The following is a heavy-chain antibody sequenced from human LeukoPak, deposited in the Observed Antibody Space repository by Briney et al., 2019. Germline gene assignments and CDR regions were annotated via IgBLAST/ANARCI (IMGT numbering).Heavy chain of an antibody. Sequence: GGSLRLSCAASGFTFGSYGMHWVRQAPGKGLEWVAFIRYDGTNEYYADSVKGRFTISRDNSKNTLYLQMNSLRSEDTAVYYCAKESAISLPFDYWGQGTLVTVSS. CDR1: GFTFGSYG. V-gene: IGHV3-30*02. D-gene: IGHD3-9*01. CDR3: AKESAISLPFDY. J-gene: IGHJ4*02. CDR2: IRYDGTNE.